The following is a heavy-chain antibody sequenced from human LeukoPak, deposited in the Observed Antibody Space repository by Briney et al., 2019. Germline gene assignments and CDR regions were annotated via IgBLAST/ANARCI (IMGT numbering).Heavy chain of an antibody. J-gene: IGHJ4*02. D-gene: IGHD2-15*01. CDR2: ISSSSSSYI. Sequence: PGGSLGLSCAASGFTFSSYSMNWVRQAPGKGLEWVSSISSSSSSYIYYADSVKGRFTISRDNAKNSLYLQMNSLRAEDTAVYYCARDVYCSGGSCYPPLIDYWGQGTLVTVSS. CDR3: ARDVYCSGGSCYPPLIDY. V-gene: IGHV3-21*01. CDR1: GFTFSSYS.